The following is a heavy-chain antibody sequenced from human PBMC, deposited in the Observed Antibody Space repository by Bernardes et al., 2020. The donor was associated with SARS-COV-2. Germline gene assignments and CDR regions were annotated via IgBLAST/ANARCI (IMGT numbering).Heavy chain of an antibody. D-gene: IGHD5-12*01. J-gene: IGHJ6*02. V-gene: IGHV3-23*01. CDR3: AKEAYSGYLETYYFYYGMDV. Sequence: GGSLRLSCAASGVTFTNYAMTWVRQAPGKGLEWVSSISASGGGTYYADSVQGGSTAARDYSTNTLYLQMDSLRAEDTAIYYCAKEAYSGYLETYYFYYGMDVWGQGTTVTVSS. CDR1: GVTFTNYA. CDR2: ISASGGGT.